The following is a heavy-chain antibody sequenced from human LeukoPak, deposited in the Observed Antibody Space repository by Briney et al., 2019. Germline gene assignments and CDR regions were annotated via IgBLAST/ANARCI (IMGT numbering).Heavy chain of an antibody. CDR3: AKGGAQQAVYYFDY. CDR1: GFTFSIYA. D-gene: IGHD6-19*01. V-gene: IGHV3-23*01. Sequence: PGGSLRLSCAASGFTFSIYAMTWVRQAPGKGLEWVSGIKGISGETYYADSVKGRFTISRDNSRNTLFLQMSSLRPDDTAVYYCAKGGAQQAVYYFDYWGQGTLVTVSS. CDR2: IKGISGET. J-gene: IGHJ4*02.